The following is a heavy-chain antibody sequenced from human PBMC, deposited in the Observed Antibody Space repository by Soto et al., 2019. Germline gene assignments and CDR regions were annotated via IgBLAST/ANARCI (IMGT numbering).Heavy chain of an antibody. CDR3: AREGTTVVTRGTFDI. CDR1: GGSINSGDYY. Sequence: QVQLQESGPGLVKPSQTLSLTCTVSGGSINSGDYYWSWIRQPPGKGLEWIGYIYYSGSTYYNPSLKSRVTIAVDTSKNQFSLKLSSVTAADTAVYYCAREGTTVVTRGTFDIWGQGTMVTVSS. CDR2: IYYSGST. J-gene: IGHJ3*02. V-gene: IGHV4-30-4*01. D-gene: IGHD4-17*01.